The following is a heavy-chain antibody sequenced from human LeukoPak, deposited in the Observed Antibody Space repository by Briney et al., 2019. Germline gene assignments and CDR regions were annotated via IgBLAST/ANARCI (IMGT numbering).Heavy chain of an antibody. V-gene: IGHV4-34*01. D-gene: IGHD3-10*01. CDR3: ARARMVRGVIIRTTIDY. CDR1: GGSFSGYY. CDR2: INHSGST. J-gene: IGHJ4*02. Sequence: SETLSLTCAVYGGSFSGYYWSWIRQPPGKGLEWIGEINHSGSTNYNPSLKSRVTISVDTSKNQFSLKLSSVTAADTAVYYCARARMVRGVIIRTTIDYWGQGSLVTVSS.